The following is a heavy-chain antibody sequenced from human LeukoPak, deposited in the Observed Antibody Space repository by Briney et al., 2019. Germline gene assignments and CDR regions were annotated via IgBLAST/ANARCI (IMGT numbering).Heavy chain of an antibody. Sequence: PSQTLSLTCAVSGGSISSGGYSWSWIRQPPGKGLEWIGYIYHSGSTYYNPSLKSRVTISVDRSKNQFSLKLSSVTAADTAVYYCARGDYGDLYFDYWGHGTLVTVSS. CDR1: GGSISSGGYS. D-gene: IGHD4-17*01. V-gene: IGHV4-30-2*01. CDR3: ARGDYGDLYFDY. CDR2: IYHSGST. J-gene: IGHJ4*01.